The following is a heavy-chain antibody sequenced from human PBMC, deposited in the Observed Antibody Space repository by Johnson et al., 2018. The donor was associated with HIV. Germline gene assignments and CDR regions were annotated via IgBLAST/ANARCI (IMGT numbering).Heavy chain of an antibody. CDR3: ARDQILQNFERLDNAFDI. J-gene: IGHJ3*02. CDR1: GFSVSSSF. Sequence: VQVLESGGGLIQPGGYLRLSCAASGFSVSSSFMSWVRQAPGKGLEWVSIIYSGGSAYYADSVKGRFAISRDFSKNTVILQMNSLRAEDTAMYFCARDQILQNFERLDNAFDIWGQGTLVTVSS. D-gene: IGHD3-9*01. V-gene: IGHV3-53*01. CDR2: IYSGGSA.